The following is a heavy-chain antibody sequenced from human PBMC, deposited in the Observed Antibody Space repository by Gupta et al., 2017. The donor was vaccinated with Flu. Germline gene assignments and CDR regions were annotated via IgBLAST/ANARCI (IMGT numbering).Heavy chain of an antibody. J-gene: IGHJ6*03. D-gene: IGHD6-13*01. CDR2: IKQDGSEK. V-gene: IGHV3-7*01. CDR1: GFTFSSYW. CDR3: ARRGLAAAGSFPTIYYYYYMDV. Sequence: EVQLVESGGGLVQPGGSLRLSCAASGFTFSSYWMSWVRQAPGKGLEWVANIKQDGSEKYYVDSVKGRFTISRDNAKNSLYLQMNSLRAEDTAVYYCARRGLAAAGSFPTIYYYYYMDVWGKGTTVTVSS.